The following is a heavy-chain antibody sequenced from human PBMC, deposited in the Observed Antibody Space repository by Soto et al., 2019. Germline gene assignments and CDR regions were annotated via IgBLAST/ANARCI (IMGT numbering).Heavy chain of an antibody. V-gene: IGHV1-3*01. CDR3: ARVLGATVTTADAFDI. CDR1: GYTFTSYA. CDR2: INAGNGNT. J-gene: IGHJ3*02. Sequence: ASVKVSCKASGYTFTSYAMHWVRQAPGQRLEWMGWINAGNGNTKYSQKFQGRVTITRDTSASTAYMELSSLRSEDTAVYYCARVLGATVTTADAFDIWGQGTMVTV. D-gene: IGHD4-17*01.